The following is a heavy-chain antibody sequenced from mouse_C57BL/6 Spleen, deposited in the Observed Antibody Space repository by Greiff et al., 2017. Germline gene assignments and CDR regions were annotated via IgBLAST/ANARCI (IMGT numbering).Heavy chain of an antibody. CDR1: GFTFSSYA. CDR2: ISDGGSYT. J-gene: IGHJ3*01. Sequence: DVHLVESGGGLVKPGGSLKLSCAASGFTFSSYAMSWVRQTPEKRLEWVATISDGGSYTYYPDNVKGRFTISRDTAKNNLYLQMRHMKSEATAMYYCERDGSADYDGSWFAYWGQGTLVTVSA. CDR3: ERDGSADYDGSWFAY. D-gene: IGHD2-4*01. V-gene: IGHV5-4*01.